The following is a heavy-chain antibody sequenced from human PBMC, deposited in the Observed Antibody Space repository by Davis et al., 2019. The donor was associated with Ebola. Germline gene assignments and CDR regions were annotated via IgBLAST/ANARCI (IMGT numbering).Heavy chain of an antibody. V-gene: IGHV4-38-2*02. J-gene: IGHJ5*02. D-gene: IGHD3-16*01. Sequence: MPSETLSLTCTVSGYSISSGYYWGWIRQPPGKGLEWIGSIYHSGSTYYNPSLKSRVTISVDTSKNQFSLKLSSVTAADTAVYYCAREGETGFDPWGQGTLVTVSS. CDR3: AREGETGFDP. CDR2: IYHSGST. CDR1: GYSISSGYY.